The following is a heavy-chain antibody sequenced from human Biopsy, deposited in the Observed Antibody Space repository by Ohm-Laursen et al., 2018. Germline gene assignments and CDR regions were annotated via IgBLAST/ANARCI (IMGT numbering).Heavy chain of an antibody. D-gene: IGHD3-10*02. CDR3: AKDVFGGFSGSTDYYAYYFDS. V-gene: IGHV3-23*01. Sequence: SLRLSCTASGFTFSSFAMSWVRQAPGKGLVWVSGISDSGGSTHYADSVKGRFSISRDTSKNTLYLQMNSLRAEDTAVYYCAKDVFGGFSGSTDYYAYYFDSWGQGTQVTVSS. CDR1: GFTFSSFA. J-gene: IGHJ4*02. CDR2: ISDSGGST.